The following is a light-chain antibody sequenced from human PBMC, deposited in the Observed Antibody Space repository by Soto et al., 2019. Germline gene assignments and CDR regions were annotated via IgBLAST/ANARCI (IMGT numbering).Light chain of an antibody. CDR2: AAS. J-gene: IGKJ1*01. Sequence: DIQMTQSPSSLSASVGDTVTITCSASQSFRSYLNWYQQKPGKAPKLLIYAASSLQSGVPSRFSGSGSGTEFTLTISSLQPDDFATDYCQHYKSYSEAFGQGTKVDIK. CDR3: QHYKSYSEA. CDR1: QSFRSY. V-gene: IGKV1-39*01.